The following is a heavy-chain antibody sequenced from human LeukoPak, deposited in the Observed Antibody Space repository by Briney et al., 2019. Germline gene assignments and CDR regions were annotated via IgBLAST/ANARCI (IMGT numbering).Heavy chain of an antibody. J-gene: IGHJ3*02. V-gene: IGHV3-7*01. CDR3: ARDPRFSAFDI. CDR2: INQDGRLK. CDR1: GFTFSSYS. Sequence: PGGSLRLSCAASGFTFSSYSMNWVRQAPEKGLELVANINQDGRLKSLLDSVEGRFTISRDNAKSSVYLQMNNLRVEDTAVYYCARDPRFSAFDIWGQGTLISVSS. D-gene: IGHD3-9*01.